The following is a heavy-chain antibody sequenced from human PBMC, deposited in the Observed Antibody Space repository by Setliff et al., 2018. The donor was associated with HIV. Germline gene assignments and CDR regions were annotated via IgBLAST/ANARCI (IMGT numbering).Heavy chain of an antibody. J-gene: IGHJ4*02. CDR3: ARGTYYNGGHLPLDS. CDR2: INHSGNI. D-gene: IGHD2-8*01. V-gene: IGHV4-34*01. Sequence: SETLSLTCAVYGGAFNYYYWNWIRQPPGEGLQWIGEINHSGNINYNPSLRSRVTMSVDTSKKQFSLNVTSVTAADTAVYYCARGTYYNGGHLPLDSWGQGALVTVSS. CDR1: GGAFNYYY.